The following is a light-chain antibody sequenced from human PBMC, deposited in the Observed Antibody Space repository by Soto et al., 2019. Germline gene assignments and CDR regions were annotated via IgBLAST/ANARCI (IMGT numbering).Light chain of an antibody. V-gene: IGKV3-11*01. J-gene: IGKJ5*01. CDR3: QQRSNWPIT. CDR1: QSISTY. CDR2: DAS. Sequence: EIVVTHSRATLALSPRERATLSCRASQSISTYLAWYQQKPGQAPRLLIYDASKRATGIPARFSGSGSGTDFTLTISSLEPEDFAVYYCQQRSNWPITFGPGTRLEI.